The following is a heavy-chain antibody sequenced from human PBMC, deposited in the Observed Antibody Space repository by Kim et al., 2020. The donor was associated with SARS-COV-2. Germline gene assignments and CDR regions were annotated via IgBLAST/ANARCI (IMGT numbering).Heavy chain of an antibody. CDR2: TYYRSKWYN. CDR1: GDRVSSNSAA. J-gene: IGHJ6*02. Sequence: SQTLSLTCAISGDRVSSNSAAWNWIRQSPSRGLEWLGRTYYRSKWYNDYAVSVKSRITINPDTSKNQFSLQLNSVTPEDTAVYYCARGKGLSYYGSGSYYPEPYYYYYYGMDVWGQGTTVTVSS. D-gene: IGHD3-10*01. CDR3: ARGKGLSYYGSGSYYPEPYYYYYYGMDV. V-gene: IGHV6-1*01.